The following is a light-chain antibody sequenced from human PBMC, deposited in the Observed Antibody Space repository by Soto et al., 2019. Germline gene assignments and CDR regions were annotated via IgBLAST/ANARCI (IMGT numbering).Light chain of an antibody. CDR2: ENN. CDR3: LTSDDSLNVEV. CDR1: TSNIGNNY. Sequence: QSVLTQPPSVSAAPGQKVTISCSGSTSNIGNNYLSWYQQLPGTAPKLLIYENNRRPSGIPDRFSGSKSGTSATLAITGLQTGDEADYYCLTSDDSLNVEVFGTGTKVTVL. V-gene: IGLV1-51*02. J-gene: IGLJ1*01.